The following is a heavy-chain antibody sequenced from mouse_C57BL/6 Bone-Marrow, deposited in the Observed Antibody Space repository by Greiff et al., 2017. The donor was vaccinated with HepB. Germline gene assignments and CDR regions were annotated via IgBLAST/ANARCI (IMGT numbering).Heavy chain of an antibody. CDR1: GYTFTSYW. D-gene: IGHD1-1*01. Sequence: VQLQQSGAELAKPGASVKLSCKASGYTFTSYWMHWVKQRPGQGLEWIGYINPSSGYTKYNQKFKDKATLHADKSSSTAYMQLSSLTYEDSAVYYCARSRVDYAMDYWGQGTSVTVSS. V-gene: IGHV1-7*01. J-gene: IGHJ4*01. CDR2: INPSSGYT. CDR3: ARSRVDYAMDY.